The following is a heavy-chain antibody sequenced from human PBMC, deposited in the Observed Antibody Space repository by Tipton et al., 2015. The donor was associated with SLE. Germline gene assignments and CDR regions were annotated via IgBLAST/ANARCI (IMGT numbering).Heavy chain of an antibody. Sequence: TLSLTCIVSGGSISSYYWSWIRQPPGKGLEWIGYIYYSGSTNYNPSLKSRVTISVDTSKNQFSLKLSSVTAADTAVYYCARQVAHDAFDIWGQGTMVTVSS. CDR3: ARQVAHDAFDI. V-gene: IGHV4-59*01. CDR1: GGSISSYY. D-gene: IGHD5-12*01. CDR2: IYYSGST. J-gene: IGHJ3*02.